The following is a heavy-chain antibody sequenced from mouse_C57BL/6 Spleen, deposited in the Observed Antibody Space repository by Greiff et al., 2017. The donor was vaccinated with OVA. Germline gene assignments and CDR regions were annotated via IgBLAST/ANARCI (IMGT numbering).Heavy chain of an antibody. V-gene: IGHV1-82*01. CDR2: IYPGDGDT. J-gene: IGHJ3*01. CDR3: ARAEDSSGYGFAY. Sequence: QVQLKQSGPELVKPGASVKISCKASGYAFSSSWMNWVKQRPGKGLEWIGRIYPGDGDTNYNGKFKGKATLTADKSSSTAYMQLSSLTSEDSAVYFCARAEDSSGYGFAYWGQGTLVTVSA. CDR1: GYAFSSSW. D-gene: IGHD3-2*02.